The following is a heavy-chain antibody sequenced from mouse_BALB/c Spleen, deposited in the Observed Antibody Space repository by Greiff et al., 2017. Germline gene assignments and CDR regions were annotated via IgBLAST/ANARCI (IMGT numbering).Heavy chain of an antibody. CDR1: GYTFTSYW. CDR3: TRNYLDY. CDR2: IDPSDSYT. V-gene: IGHV1S127*01. J-gene: IGHJ2*01. Sequence: QVQLQQPGAELVKPGASVKMSCKASGYTFTSYWMHWVKQRPGQGLEWIGVIDPSDSYTSYNQKFKGKATLTVDTSSSTAYMQLSSLTSEDSAVYYCTRNYLDYWGQGTTLTVSS. D-gene: IGHD1-1*02.